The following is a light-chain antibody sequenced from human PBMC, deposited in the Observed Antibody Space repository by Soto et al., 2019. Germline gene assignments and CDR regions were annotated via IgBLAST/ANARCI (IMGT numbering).Light chain of an antibody. CDR1: QSVSSN. CDR2: GAS. CDR3: QQYHNWVT. Sequence: EIVMTQSPATLSVSPGERATLSCRASQSVSSNLVWYQQKPGQAPRLLIYGASTRATGIPARFSGSGSGTEFTLTINRLQSEDFAVYYCQQYHNWVTFGGGTKVEI. J-gene: IGKJ4*01. V-gene: IGKV3-15*01.